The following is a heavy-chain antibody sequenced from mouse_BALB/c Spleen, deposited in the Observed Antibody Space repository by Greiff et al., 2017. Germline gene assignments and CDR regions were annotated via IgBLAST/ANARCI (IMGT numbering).Heavy chain of an antibody. V-gene: IGHV2-9*02. CDR1: GFSLTSYG. J-gene: IGHJ4*01. CDR3: ARSYDYDGMYAMDY. D-gene: IGHD2-4*01. CDR2: IWAGGST. Sequence: VQLVESGPGLVAPSQSLSITCTVSGFSLTSYGVHWVRQPPGKGLEWLGVIWAGGSTNYNSALMSRLSISKDNSKSQVFLKMNSLQTDDTAMYYCARSYDYDGMYAMDYWGQGTSVTVSS.